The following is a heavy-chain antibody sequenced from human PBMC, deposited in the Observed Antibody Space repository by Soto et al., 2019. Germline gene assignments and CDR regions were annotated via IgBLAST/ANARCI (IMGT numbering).Heavy chain of an antibody. CDR1: GFTFSSYG. CDR3: AREVGATNYYYGMDV. CDR2: IWYDGSNK. V-gene: IGHV3-33*01. D-gene: IGHD1-26*01. Sequence: PGRSRGLSCAASGFTFSSYGMHGVRQAPGKGLEWVAVIWYDGSNKYYADSVKGRFTISRDNSKNTLYLQMNSLRAEDTAVYYCAREVGATNYYYGMDVWGQGTTVTVSS. J-gene: IGHJ6*02.